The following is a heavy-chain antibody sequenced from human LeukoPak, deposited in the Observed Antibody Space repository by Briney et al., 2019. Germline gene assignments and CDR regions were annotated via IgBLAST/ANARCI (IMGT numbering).Heavy chain of an antibody. J-gene: IGHJ4*02. V-gene: IGHV3-72*01. CDR1: GFTFNDHY. D-gene: IGHD5-12*01. Sequence: GGSLRLSCVASGFTFNDHYMDWVRQAPGKGLEWVGRTRNKANRYTTEYAASVKGRFTISRDDSKNSVSLQMNSLKTEDTAVYYCARGGVVATTIFDYWGQGILVIVSS. CDR2: TRNKANRYTT. CDR3: ARGGVVATTIFDY.